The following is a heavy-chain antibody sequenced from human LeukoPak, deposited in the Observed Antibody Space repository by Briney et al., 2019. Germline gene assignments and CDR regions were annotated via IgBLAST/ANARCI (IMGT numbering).Heavy chain of an antibody. Sequence: ASVKVSCKASGYTFTGYYVHWVRQAPGQGLEWMGWINPNSGGTNYAQKFQGRVTMTRDTSISTAYMELSRLRSDDTAVYYCASRYYYDSSGYYDFDYWGQGTLVTVSS. CDR3: ASRYYYDSSGYYDFDY. CDR2: INPNSGGT. D-gene: IGHD3-22*01. J-gene: IGHJ4*02. CDR1: GYTFTGYY. V-gene: IGHV1-2*02.